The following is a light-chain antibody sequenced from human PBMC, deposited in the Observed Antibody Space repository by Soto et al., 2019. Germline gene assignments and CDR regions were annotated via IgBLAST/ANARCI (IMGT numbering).Light chain of an antibody. CDR3: CSYTTSNTRQIV. CDR2: DVS. V-gene: IGLV2-14*03. CDR1: SSDVGGYNY. Sequence: QSALTQPASVSGSPGQSITISCTGTSSDVGGYNYVSWYQHHPGKAPKLMIYDVSNRPPGVSNRFSGSKSGNTASLTISGLQPVGGADYFCCSYTTSNTRQIVFGTGTKVTGL. J-gene: IGLJ1*01.